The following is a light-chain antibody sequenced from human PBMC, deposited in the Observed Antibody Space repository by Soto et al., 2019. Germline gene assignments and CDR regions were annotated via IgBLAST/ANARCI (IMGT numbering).Light chain of an antibody. CDR1: SSNIGAGHD. CDR3: QSYDNSLSGSEV. V-gene: IGLV1-40*01. J-gene: IGLJ1*01. Sequence: QSVLTQPPSVSGAPGQRVTISCTGSSSNIGAGHDVHWYQQLPGTAPKLLIYGNVNRPSGVPDRFSGSKSGTSASLAITGLHADDEADYYCQSYDNSLSGSEVFGTGTKLTVL. CDR2: GNV.